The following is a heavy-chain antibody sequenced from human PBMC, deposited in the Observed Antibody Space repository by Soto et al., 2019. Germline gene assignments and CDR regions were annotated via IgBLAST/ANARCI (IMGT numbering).Heavy chain of an antibody. CDR3: ARRSDYGNYFDY. Sequence: QVQLQESGPGLVKPSETLSLTCTVSGGSISSYYWSWIRQSPGKGLEWIGYIYYSGSTNYNPSLKSRVTRSVDTSKNQFSLKLSSVTAADTAVYYCARRSDYGNYFDYWGQGTLVTVSS. CDR1: GGSISSYY. J-gene: IGHJ4*02. D-gene: IGHD4-17*01. CDR2: IYYSGST. V-gene: IGHV4-59*08.